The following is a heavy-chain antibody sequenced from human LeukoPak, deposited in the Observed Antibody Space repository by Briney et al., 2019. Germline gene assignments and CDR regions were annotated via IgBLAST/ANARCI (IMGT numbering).Heavy chain of an antibody. CDR3: ARDPYYDFWSGYSTLPRYFDY. CDR2: ISSSSSYI. J-gene: IGHJ4*02. Sequence: PGGSLRLFCAASGFTFSSHSMNWVRQAPGKGLEWVSSISSSSSYIYYADSVKGRFTISRDNAKNSLYLQMNSLRAEDTAVYYCARDPYYDFWSGYSTLPRYFDYWGQGTLVTVSS. V-gene: IGHV3-21*01. CDR1: GFTFSSHS. D-gene: IGHD3-3*01.